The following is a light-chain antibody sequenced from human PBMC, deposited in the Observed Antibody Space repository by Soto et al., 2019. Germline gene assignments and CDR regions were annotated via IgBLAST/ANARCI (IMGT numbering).Light chain of an antibody. CDR3: QQYNNWPPWS. CDR1: QSVRSN. V-gene: IGKV3-15*01. CDR2: GAS. Sequence: DIVMTQSPATLSVSPGERATLSCRASQSVRSNLAWYQQEPGQAPRLLIYGASTRATGIPARFSGSGSGTEFTLTISSLQSEDFGVYYCQQYNNWPPWSFGQATKVDIK. J-gene: IGKJ1*01.